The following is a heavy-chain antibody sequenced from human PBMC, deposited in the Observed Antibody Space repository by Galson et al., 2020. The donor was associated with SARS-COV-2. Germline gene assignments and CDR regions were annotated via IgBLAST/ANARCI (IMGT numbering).Heavy chain of an antibody. V-gene: IGHV4-38-2*02. CDR1: GYSISSGYY. J-gene: IGHJ4*02. CDR2: TYHTGTT. CDR3: ARGPESSGWYETSFDY. Sequence: SQTLSLTCTVPGYSISSGYYWGWIRQPPGKGLEWTGSTYHTGTTHYNPSLNSRVTISVDTSKNQFSLKLSAVTSAVTAVYYCARGPESSGWYETSFDYWGQGTLVTVSS. D-gene: IGHD6-19*01.